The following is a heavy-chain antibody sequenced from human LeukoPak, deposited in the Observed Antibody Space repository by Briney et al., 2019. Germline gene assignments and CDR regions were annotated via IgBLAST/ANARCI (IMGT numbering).Heavy chain of an antibody. CDR2: ISWNGGSI. D-gene: IGHD4-23*01. V-gene: IGHV3-9*01. CDR3: TRTVNSASDF. CDR1: GFTFDDYA. J-gene: IGHJ4*02. Sequence: GGSLRLSCEASGFTFDDYAMHWVRQAPGKGLEWVSGISWNGGSIGYADSVKGRFTISRDNAKTSLFLQMNSLRIDDTAMYYCTRTVNSASDFWGQGTLVTVSS.